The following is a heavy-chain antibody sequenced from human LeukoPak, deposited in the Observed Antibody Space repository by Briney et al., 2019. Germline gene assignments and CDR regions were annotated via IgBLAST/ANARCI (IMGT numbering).Heavy chain of an antibody. CDR1: GYTFTSHA. Sequence: ASVKVSCKASGYTFTSHAVHWVRQAPGQRPEWMGWINAGSGDTKCSQNLEGRVTITRDTSASTAYMELTSLKSEDTAVYYCARTPRKAAIVGDYFDYWGQGTLVTVSS. CDR3: ARTPRKAAIVGDYFDY. V-gene: IGHV1-3*01. J-gene: IGHJ4*02. D-gene: IGHD6-13*01. CDR2: INAGSGDT.